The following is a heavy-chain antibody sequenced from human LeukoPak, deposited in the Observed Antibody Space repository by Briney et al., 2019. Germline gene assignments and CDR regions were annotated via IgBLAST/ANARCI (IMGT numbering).Heavy chain of an antibody. CDR3: ASDSSGWYSMDY. D-gene: IGHD6-19*01. Sequence: PSETLSLTCAVYGGSFSGYYWSWIRQPPGKGLEWIGEINHSGSTNYNPSLKSRVTISVDTSKNQFSLKLSSVTAADTAVYYCASDSSGWYSMDYWGQGTLVTVSS. CDR2: INHSGST. V-gene: IGHV4-34*01. J-gene: IGHJ4*02. CDR1: GGSFSGYY.